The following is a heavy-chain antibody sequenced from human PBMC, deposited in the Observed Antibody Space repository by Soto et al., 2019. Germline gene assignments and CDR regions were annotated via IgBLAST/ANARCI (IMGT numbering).Heavy chain of an antibody. Sequence: PGGSLRLSCAASRFTFSDYSMNWVRHAPGKGLEWVSYISGGGETIYYADSVRGRFTISRDNAKNSLFLQMNSLRDEDTAVYYCARESPSSQWLPTRYFDYWGQGTLVTVSS. CDR3: ARESPSSQWLPTRYFDY. CDR1: RFTFSDYS. V-gene: IGHV3-48*02. D-gene: IGHD6-19*01. J-gene: IGHJ4*02. CDR2: ISGGGETI.